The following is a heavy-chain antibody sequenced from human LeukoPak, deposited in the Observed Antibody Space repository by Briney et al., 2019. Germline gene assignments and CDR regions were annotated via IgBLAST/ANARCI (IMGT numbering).Heavy chain of an antibody. D-gene: IGHD4-17*01. Sequence: IGYIYYSGSTNYNPSLKSRVTISVDTSKNQFSLKLSSVTAADTAVYYCARHSTVTYRFDYWGQGTLVTVSS. J-gene: IGHJ4*02. V-gene: IGHV4-59*08. CDR2: IYYSGST. CDR3: ARHSTVTYRFDY.